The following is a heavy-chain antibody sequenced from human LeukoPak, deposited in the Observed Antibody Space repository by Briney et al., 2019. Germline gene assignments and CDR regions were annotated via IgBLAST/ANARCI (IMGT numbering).Heavy chain of an antibody. J-gene: IGHJ4*02. CDR1: GFTFRNYG. CDR3: AKDPRDHSYGWSWRYFDY. D-gene: IGHD5-18*01. CDR2: IRYDGSNK. Sequence: PGGSLRLSCAASGFTFRNYGMHWVRQAPGKGLEWVAFIRYDGSNKYYADSVKGRFTISRDNSKNTLYLQMNSLRSEDTAVYYCAKDPRDHSYGWSWRYFDYWGQGTLVTVSS. V-gene: IGHV3-30*02.